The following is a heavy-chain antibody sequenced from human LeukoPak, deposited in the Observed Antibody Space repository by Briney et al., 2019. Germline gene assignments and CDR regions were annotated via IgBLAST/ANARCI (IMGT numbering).Heavy chain of an antibody. V-gene: IGHV3-21*01. CDR1: GFTFSTYS. CDR2: ISSSSSYI. Sequence: GESLRLSCAASGFTFSTYSMNWVRQAPGKGLEWVSCISSSSSYIYYADSVKGRFTISRDNAKNSLYLQMNSLRVEDTAVYYCRGSDLVGATTVDYWGQGTLVTVSS. J-gene: IGHJ4*02. CDR3: RGSDLVGATTVDY. D-gene: IGHD1-26*01.